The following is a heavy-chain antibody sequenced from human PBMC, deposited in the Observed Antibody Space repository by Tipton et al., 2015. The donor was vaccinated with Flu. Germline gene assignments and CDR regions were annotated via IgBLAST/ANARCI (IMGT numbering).Heavy chain of an antibody. CDR1: GFTFTNYW. CDR2: IKQDGGEI. CDR3: ARGTPVYPVMDV. D-gene: IGHD5/OR15-5a*01. Sequence: SLRLSCAASGFTFTNYWMNWVRQAPGKRLEWVANIKQDGGEISYVDSVKGRFTISIDNAKNSLYLQMNSLTAEDTAVYYCARGTPVYPVMDVLGQGTTVTVSS. V-gene: IGHV3-7*04. J-gene: IGHJ6*02.